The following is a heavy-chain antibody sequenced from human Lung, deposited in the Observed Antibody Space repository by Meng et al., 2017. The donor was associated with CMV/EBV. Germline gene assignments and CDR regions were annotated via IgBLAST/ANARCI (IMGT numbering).Heavy chain of an antibody. CDR3: ARHGGSTIYYYYGMDV. V-gene: IGHV5-51*01. J-gene: IGHJ6*02. D-gene: IGHD2-15*01. CDR2: IYPGDSDT. CDR1: GYSFTSYW. Sequence: GGSLRLSXKGSGYSFTSYWIGWVRQMPGKGLEWMGIIYPGDSDTRYSPSFQGQVTISADKSISTAYLQWSSLKASDTAMYYCARHGGSTIYYYYGMDVWGQGTTVTVSS.